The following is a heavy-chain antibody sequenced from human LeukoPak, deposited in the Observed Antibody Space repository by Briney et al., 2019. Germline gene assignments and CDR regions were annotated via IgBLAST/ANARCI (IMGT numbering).Heavy chain of an antibody. CDR1: GGTFSSHA. V-gene: IGHV1-69*05. D-gene: IGHD3-22*01. CDR3: ARTLGGYYDSSGHFDY. Sequence: SVKVSCKASGGTFSSHAISWVRQAPGQGPEWMGRIIPIFGTANYAQKFQGRVTITTDESTSTAYMELSSLRSEDTAVYYCARTLGGYYDSSGHFDYWGQGTLVTVSS. CDR2: IIPIFGTA. J-gene: IGHJ4*02.